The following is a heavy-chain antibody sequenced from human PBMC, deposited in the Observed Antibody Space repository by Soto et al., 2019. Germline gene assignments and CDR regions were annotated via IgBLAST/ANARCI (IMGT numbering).Heavy chain of an antibody. CDR2: INYNGNT. D-gene: IGHD5-18*01. V-gene: IGHV4-30-4*08. CDR1: CGSIDRGDDY. J-gene: IGHJ6*02. CDR3: ARVDTAMVGRYYYYGMDV. Sequence: PSETLSLTCTVSCGSIDRGDDYWTWIRQPPGKGLEWIGYINYNGNTYYNPSLKSRVTISVDTSKNQFSLKLSSVTAADTAVYYCARVDTAMVGRYYYYGMDVWGQGTTVTGSS.